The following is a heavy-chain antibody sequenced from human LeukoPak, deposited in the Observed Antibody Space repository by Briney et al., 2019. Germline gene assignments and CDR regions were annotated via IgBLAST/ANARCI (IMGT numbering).Heavy chain of an antibody. CDR2: INPNSGGT. CDR3: ARDQTAYDAFDI. D-gene: IGHD1-1*01. Sequence: ASVKVSCKASGYTFTSYGISWVRQAPGQGLEWMGWINPNSGGTNYAQKFQGRVTMTRDTSISTAYMELSRLRSDDTAVYYCARDQTAYDAFDIWGQGTMVTVSS. CDR1: GYTFTSYG. V-gene: IGHV1-2*02. J-gene: IGHJ3*02.